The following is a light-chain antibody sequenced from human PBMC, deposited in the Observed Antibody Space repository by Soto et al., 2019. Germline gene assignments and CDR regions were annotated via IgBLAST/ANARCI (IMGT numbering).Light chain of an antibody. V-gene: IGKV3-20*01. CDR2: GTS. CDR1: QSVPSTY. Sequence: VFSQSPGRLSLSPGERATLSCRASQSVPSTYFAWYQQKSGQPPRLLISGTSNRATGIPDRFSGSGSGRDFTLTISRXEPEDFAVYFCQQFGNSPWTFGQGTKVDIK. CDR3: QQFGNSPWT. J-gene: IGKJ1*01.